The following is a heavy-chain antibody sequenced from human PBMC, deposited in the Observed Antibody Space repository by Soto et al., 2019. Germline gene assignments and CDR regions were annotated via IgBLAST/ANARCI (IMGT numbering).Heavy chain of an antibody. CDR3: ARIVSSWKYYYYGMAV. D-gene: IGHD6-13*01. Sequence: SETLSLACAVYGGSFSGYYWSWIRQPPGKGLEWIGEINHSGSTNYNPSLKSRVTISVDTSKNQFSLKLSSVTAADTAVYYCARIVSSWKYYYYGMAVWGQGTTVTVSS. V-gene: IGHV4-34*01. J-gene: IGHJ6*02. CDR1: GGSFSGYY. CDR2: INHSGST.